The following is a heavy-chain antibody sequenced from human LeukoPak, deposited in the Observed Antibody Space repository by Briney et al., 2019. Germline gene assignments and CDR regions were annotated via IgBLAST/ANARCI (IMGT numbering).Heavy chain of an antibody. J-gene: IGHJ6*02. D-gene: IGHD1-26*01. CDR1: ADNFNNYY. CDR2: INPSGGST. Sequence: ASVKVSCKASADNFNNYYVDWVRQAPGQGLEWMGIINPSGGSTSYAQKFQGRVTMTRDTSTSTVYMELSSLRSEDTAVYYCARDRARAWELLYGMDVWGQGTTVTVSS. CDR3: ARDRARAWELLYGMDV. V-gene: IGHV1-46*02.